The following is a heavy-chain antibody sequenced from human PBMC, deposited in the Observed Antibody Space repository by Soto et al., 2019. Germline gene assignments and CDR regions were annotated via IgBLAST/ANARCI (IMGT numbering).Heavy chain of an antibody. J-gene: IGHJ1*01. CDR2: MNPNNGNT. Sequence: ASVKVSCKASGYTFTSYDISWVRQATGQGLEWMGWMNPNNGNTDYAPKFQGRITMTMNTSIGTAYMELSSLRSEDTAVYYCARSPRNYYALGSYSYFRHWGQGTLVTVSS. CDR1: GYTFTSYD. V-gene: IGHV1-8*01. D-gene: IGHD3-10*01. CDR3: ARSPRNYYALGSYSYFRH.